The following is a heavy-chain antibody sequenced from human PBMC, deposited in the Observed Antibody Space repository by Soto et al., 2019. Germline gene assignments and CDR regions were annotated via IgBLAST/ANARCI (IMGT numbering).Heavy chain of an antibody. J-gene: IGHJ4*02. D-gene: IGHD6-13*01. CDR1: GFTFSSYA. CDR2: ISGSGGST. CDR3: AKFAQQLVVSESDY. V-gene: IGHV3-23*01. Sequence: VWSLRLSCAASGFTFSSYAMSWVRQAPGKGLEWVSAISGSGGSTYYADSVKGRFTISRDNSKNTLYLQMNSLRAEDTAVYYCAKFAQQLVVSESDYWGQGTLVTVSS.